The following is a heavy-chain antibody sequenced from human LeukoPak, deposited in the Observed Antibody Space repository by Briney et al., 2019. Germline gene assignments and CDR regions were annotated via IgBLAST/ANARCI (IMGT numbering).Heavy chain of an antibody. CDR2: INHSGST. CDR3: ARGSKQQLVRYYFDY. V-gene: IGHV4-39*07. Sequence: PSETLSLTCTVSGGSISSGSYYWRWIRQPPGKGLEWIGKINHSGSTNYNPSLKSRVTISVDTSKNQFSLKLSSVTAADTAVYYCARGSKQQLVRYYFDYWGQGTLVTVSS. D-gene: IGHD6-13*01. CDR1: GGSISSGSYY. J-gene: IGHJ4*02.